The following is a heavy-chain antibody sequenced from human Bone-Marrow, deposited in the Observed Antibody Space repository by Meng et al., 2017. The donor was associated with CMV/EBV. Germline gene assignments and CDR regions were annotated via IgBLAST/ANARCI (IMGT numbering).Heavy chain of an antibody. J-gene: IGHJ4*02. D-gene: IGHD5-12*01. CDR1: GFSLRSRGVA. CDR3: AHRFGGYSDY. V-gene: IGHV2-5*01. Sequence: TCSFSGFSLRSRGVAVGWIRQPPGKALEWLAIIYWNDEIHYSPSLKSRLTITKDTSKNQVVLTVTNMDPVDTATYYCAHRFGGYSDYWGQGTLVTVS. CDR2: IYWNDEI.